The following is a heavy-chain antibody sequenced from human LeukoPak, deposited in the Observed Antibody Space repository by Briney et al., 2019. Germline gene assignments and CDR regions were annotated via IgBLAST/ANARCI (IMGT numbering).Heavy chain of an antibody. V-gene: IGHV1-2*02. J-gene: IGHJ6*03. CDR2: INPNSDDT. CDR1: EYTFTGYY. D-gene: IGHD3-22*01. CDR3: ARLCYYDSSGYHHYYYYMDV. Sequence: GASVTVSCKASEYTFTGYYIHWVRQAPGQGLEWMGWINPNSDDTKYAQRFQGRVTMTRDTSISTAYMELSRLRSDDTAVYYCARLCYYDSSGYHHYYYYMDVWGKGTTVTVSS.